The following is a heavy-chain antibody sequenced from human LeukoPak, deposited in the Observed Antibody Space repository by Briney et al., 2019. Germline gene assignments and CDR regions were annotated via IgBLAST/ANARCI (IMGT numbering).Heavy chain of an antibody. J-gene: IGHJ4*02. CDR1: GLSFSDAA. Sequence: GGSLRLSCTFSGLSFSDAAVTWVRQAPGKGLEWIGCTRSKVYSGTTEYAASVKGRITISRDESKSIAYLQMDSLTTEDTAVYFCARGERDSDYWGQGTLVTVSS. CDR3: ARGERDSDY. CDR2: TRSKVYSGTT. V-gene: IGHV3-49*04. D-gene: IGHD3-16*01.